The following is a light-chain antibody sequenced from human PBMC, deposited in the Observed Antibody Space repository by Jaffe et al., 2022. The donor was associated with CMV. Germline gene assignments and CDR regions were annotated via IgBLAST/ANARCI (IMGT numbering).Light chain of an antibody. V-gene: IGKV1-39*01. J-gene: IGKJ2*01. CDR3: QQSYTSPFT. Sequence: DIQMTQSPSSLSVSVGDRITITCRASQNIRNYLDWFQQKPGKAPRLLIYSASTLQSGVPSRFSGSGSGTDFTLTISSLELEDFATYYCQQSYTSPFTFGQGTKLDIK. CDR2: SAS. CDR1: QNIRNY.